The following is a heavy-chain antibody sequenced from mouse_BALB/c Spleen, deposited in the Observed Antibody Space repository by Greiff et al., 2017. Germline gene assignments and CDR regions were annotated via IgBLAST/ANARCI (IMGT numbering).Heavy chain of an antibody. CDR1: GFNIKDTY. Sequence: VQLKQSGAELVKPGASVKLSCTASGFNIKDTYMHWVKQRPEQGLEWIGRIDPANGNTKYDPKFQGKATITADTSSNTAYLQLSSLTSEDTAVYYCARGDGKGAMDYWGQGTSVTVSS. CDR2: IDPANGNT. J-gene: IGHJ4*01. V-gene: IGHV14-3*02. CDR3: ARGDGKGAMDY. D-gene: IGHD2-1*01.